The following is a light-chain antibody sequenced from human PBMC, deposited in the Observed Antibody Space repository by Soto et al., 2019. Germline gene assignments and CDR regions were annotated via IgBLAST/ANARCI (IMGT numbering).Light chain of an antibody. CDR2: EGS. V-gene: IGLV2-23*01. CDR3: CSYSGSSTYV. CDR1: SSDVGTYNL. Sequence: QSALTQPASVSGSPGQSITISCTGTSSDVGTYNLVSWYQHHPGKAPKLMIYEGSKRPSGVSNRFSGSKSGNTASLTISGLQVEDESDYYCCSYSGSSTYVFGTGTKLTV. J-gene: IGLJ1*01.